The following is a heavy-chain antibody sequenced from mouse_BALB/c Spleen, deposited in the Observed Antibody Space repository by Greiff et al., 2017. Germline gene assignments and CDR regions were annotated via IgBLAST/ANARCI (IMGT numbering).Heavy chain of an antibody. CDR3: ARDGGYYGSSYAWFAY. D-gene: IGHD1-1*01. Sequence: EVQLQQSGPELVKPGASVKISCKASGYSFTGYYMHWVKQSHVKSLEWIGRINPYNGATSYNQNFKDKASLTVDKSSSTAYMELHSLTSEDSAVYYCARDGGYYGSSYAWFAYWGQGTLVTVSA. V-gene: IGHV1-26*01. J-gene: IGHJ3*01. CDR1: GYSFTGYY. CDR2: INPYNGAT.